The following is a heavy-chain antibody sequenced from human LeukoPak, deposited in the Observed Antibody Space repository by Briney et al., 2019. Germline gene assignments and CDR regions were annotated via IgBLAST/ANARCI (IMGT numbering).Heavy chain of an antibody. CDR1: GFTFSSYA. CDR2: ISGSGGST. J-gene: IGHJ4*02. CDR3: AKDVGGVQDYYYDSSGYG. D-gene: IGHD3-22*01. Sequence: GGPVRLPCAPSGFTFSSYAVRWPPEAPGKAVEGVSAISGSGGSTYYADSVKGRFTISRDNSKNTLYLQMNSLRAEDTAVYYCAKDVGGVQDYYYDSSGYGWGQGTLVTVSS. V-gene: IGHV3-23*01.